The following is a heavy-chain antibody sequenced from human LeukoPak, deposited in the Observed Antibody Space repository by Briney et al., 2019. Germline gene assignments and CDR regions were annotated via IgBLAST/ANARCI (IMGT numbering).Heavy chain of an antibody. CDR3: ARLTSGYCSFGSCSDTWKGFDP. CDR2: INPNSGGT. J-gene: IGHJ5*02. CDR1: GYTFTGYY. V-gene: IGHV1-2*02. D-gene: IGHD2-15*01. Sequence: ASVKVSCKASGYTFTGYYMHWVRQAPGQGLEWMGWINPNSGGTNYAQKFQGRVTMTRDTSISTAYMELSRLRSDDTAVYYCARLTSGYCSFGSCSDTWKGFDPWGQGTLVTVSS.